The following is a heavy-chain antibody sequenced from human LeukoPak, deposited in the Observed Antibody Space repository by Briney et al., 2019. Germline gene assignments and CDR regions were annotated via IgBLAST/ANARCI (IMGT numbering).Heavy chain of an antibody. Sequence: SSETLSLTCEVSGGSISSYYWSWIRQPPGKGLEWIGYIYSNGSITFSASLKSRVTISLDTSKNQFSLKLSSVTAADTAIYYCARASPLWFGELLWFDYWGQGALVTVSS. CDR3: ARASPLWFGELLWFDY. CDR2: IYSNGSI. V-gene: IGHV4-59*13. D-gene: IGHD3-10*01. J-gene: IGHJ4*02. CDR1: GGSISSYY.